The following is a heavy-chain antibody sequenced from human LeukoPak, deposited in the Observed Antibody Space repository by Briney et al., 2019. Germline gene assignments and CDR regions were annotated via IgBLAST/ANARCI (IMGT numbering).Heavy chain of an antibody. Sequence: GGSLRLSCAASGFTFSSYDMTWVRQAPGKGLEWVSSISASAAMTYYADSVKGRFTVSRDNSNNRLYLQMSGLTAADTAVYYCAKDRSIGTYYTFDHWGQGTLVTVSS. J-gene: IGHJ4*02. CDR1: GFTFSSYD. D-gene: IGHD1-26*01. CDR3: AKDRSIGTYYTFDH. CDR2: ISASAAMT. V-gene: IGHV3-23*01.